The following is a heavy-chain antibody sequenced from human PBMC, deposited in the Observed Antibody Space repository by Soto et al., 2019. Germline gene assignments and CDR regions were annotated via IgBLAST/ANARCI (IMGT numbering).Heavy chain of an antibody. Sequence: SVKASCKASGGTFGSDAITWVRQAPGQGLEWVGRIIPIFGTTNYAQNLQGRVTISADKSTLTSYMELHSLTSDDTALYYCARDRTDSGYYTNWLDPWGQGTQVTVSS. J-gene: IGHJ5*02. D-gene: IGHD3-22*01. V-gene: IGHV1-69*06. CDR2: IIPIFGTT. CDR3: ARDRTDSGYYTNWLDP. CDR1: GGTFGSDA.